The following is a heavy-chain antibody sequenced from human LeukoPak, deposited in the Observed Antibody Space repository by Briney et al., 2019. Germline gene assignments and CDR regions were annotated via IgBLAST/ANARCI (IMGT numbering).Heavy chain of an antibody. J-gene: IGHJ4*02. CDR2: IYPADSDT. CDR3: ARPSTGSYDFAY. D-gene: IGHD1-26*01. CDR1: GYSFSNSW. V-gene: IGHV5-51*01. Sequence: GESLKISCKASGYSFSNSWIGRVRQMPGKGLECMGIIYPADSDTRYSPSFQGRVTISVDKSISTAYLQWSSLKASDTAMYYCARPSTGSYDFAYWGQGTLVTVSS.